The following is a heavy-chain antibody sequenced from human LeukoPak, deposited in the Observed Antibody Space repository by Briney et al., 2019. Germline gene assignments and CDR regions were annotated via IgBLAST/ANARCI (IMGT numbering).Heavy chain of an antibody. Sequence: GGSLRLSCAASGFTFSSYWMHWVRQAPGKGLVWVSRINSDGSSTSYADSVKGRFTISRDNAKNSLYLQMNSLRAEDTAVYYCARDGSIAARLYWGQGTLVTVSS. CDR3: ARDGSIAARLY. J-gene: IGHJ4*02. V-gene: IGHV3-74*01. D-gene: IGHD6-6*01. CDR2: INSDGSST. CDR1: GFTFSSYW.